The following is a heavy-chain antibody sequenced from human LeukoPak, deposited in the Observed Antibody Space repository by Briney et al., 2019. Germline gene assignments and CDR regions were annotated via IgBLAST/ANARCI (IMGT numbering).Heavy chain of an antibody. CDR2: IIPIFGIA. V-gene: IGHV1-69*04. D-gene: IGHD6-6*01. Sequence: AASVKVSCKASGGTFSSYAISWVRQAPGQGLEWMGRIIPIFGIANYAQKFQGRVTITADKSTSTAYMELSSLRSEDTAVYYCARSRPYSSSSCAWFDPWGQGTLVTVSS. J-gene: IGHJ5*02. CDR1: GGTFSSYA. CDR3: ARSRPYSSSSCAWFDP.